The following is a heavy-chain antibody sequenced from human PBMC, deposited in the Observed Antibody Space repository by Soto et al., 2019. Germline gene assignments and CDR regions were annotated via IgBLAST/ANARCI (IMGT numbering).Heavy chain of an antibody. J-gene: IGHJ3*01. D-gene: IGHD5-12*01. Sequence: QVQLVQSGAEVRKPGSSVKVSCKASGVTFSSSTISWVRQAPGHGLEWMGRIIPFLGVANYAPKFQGRLTIIEDEPTSTVHMDLSSLRSEETAMYYARWLSNGDSDVSVFWGQGTFITVSS. CDR1: GVTFSSST. CDR3: RWLSNGDSDVSVF. CDR2: IIPFLGVA. V-gene: IGHV1-69*02.